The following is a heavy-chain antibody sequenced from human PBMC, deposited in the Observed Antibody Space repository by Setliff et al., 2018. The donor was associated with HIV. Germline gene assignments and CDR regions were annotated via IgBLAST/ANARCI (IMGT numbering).Heavy chain of an antibody. V-gene: IGHV5-51*01. Sequence: GESLKISCKGSGYSFTNDWIAWVRQMPGRGLEWMGIIYPGDSDTRYSPSFQGQVTISADKSISTAYLQWSSLKASDTAMYYCARQGDYHILTGYYSGPHDAFDIWGQGTMVTVSS. D-gene: IGHD3-9*01. J-gene: IGHJ3*02. CDR2: IYPGDSDT. CDR3: ARQGDYHILTGYYSGPHDAFDI. CDR1: GYSFTNDW.